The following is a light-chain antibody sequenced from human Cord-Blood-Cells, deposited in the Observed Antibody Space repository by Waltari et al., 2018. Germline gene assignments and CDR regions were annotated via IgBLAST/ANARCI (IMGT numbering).Light chain of an antibody. CDR2: EDS. CDR1: ALPTKY. J-gene: IGLJ3*02. V-gene: IGLV3-10*01. Sequence: SYELTQPPSVSVSPGQTARITCSGDALPTKYAYWYQQKSGQAHVLVIYEDSKRPPGIPERFSGSSSGTMATLTISGAQVEDEADYYCYSTDSSGNHWVFGGGTKLTVL. CDR3: YSTDSSGNHWV.